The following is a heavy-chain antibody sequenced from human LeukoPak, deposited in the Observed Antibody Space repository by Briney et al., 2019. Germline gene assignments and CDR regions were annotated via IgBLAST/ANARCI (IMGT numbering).Heavy chain of an antibody. CDR3: ARQGVATAIDY. D-gene: IGHD2-21*02. J-gene: IGHJ4*02. CDR1: GGSISNYY. V-gene: IGHV4-4*07. Sequence: SETLSLTCTVSGGSISNYYWSWIREPAGKGLEWIGRISASGNTNYNPSLKSRVTMSVDTSMNLFALKLSSVTAADTAVYYCARQGVATAIDYWGQGTLVTVSS. CDR2: ISASGNT.